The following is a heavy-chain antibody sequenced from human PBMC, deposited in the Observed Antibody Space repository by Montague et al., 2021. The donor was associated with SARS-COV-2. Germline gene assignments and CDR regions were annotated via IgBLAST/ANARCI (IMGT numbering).Heavy chain of an antibody. Sequence: SETLSLTCAVYSGSFSGFYWSWIRQPPGKGLEWIGEINHSGSTNYNPSLKSRVTISVDTSKNQFSLRLSSVTAADTAVYYCARWGPSSSWFDYYYYGMDVWGQGTTVTVSS. CDR3: ARWGPSSSWFDYYYYGMDV. J-gene: IGHJ6*02. CDR1: SGSFSGFY. D-gene: IGHD6-13*01. V-gene: IGHV4-34*01. CDR2: INHSGST.